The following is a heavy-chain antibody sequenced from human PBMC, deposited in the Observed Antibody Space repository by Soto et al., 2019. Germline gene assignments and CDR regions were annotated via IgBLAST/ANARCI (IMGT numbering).Heavy chain of an antibody. CDR2: IYWDDDK. V-gene: IGHV2-5*02. Sequence: QITLKESGPTLVKPTQTLTLTCMFSGFSLSTSGVGVGWIRQPPGKALEWLALIYWDDDKRYSPSLKSRLTITKDTSKNPVVLTMTNLDPVDTATYYCAHHRYYFDFWGQGTLVTVSS. J-gene: IGHJ4*02. CDR1: GFSLSTSGVG. CDR3: AHHRYYFDF. D-gene: IGHD3-16*01.